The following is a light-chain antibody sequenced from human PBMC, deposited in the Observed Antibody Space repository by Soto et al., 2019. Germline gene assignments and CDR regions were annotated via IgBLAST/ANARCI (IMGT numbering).Light chain of an antibody. CDR3: SSYTSTSTLL. CDR2: DVN. J-gene: IGLJ2*01. CDR1: SSDVGDYNY. Sequence: QSALTQPASVSGSPGQSITISCTGTSSDVGDYNYVSWYQQHPGKAPKLMIFDVNNRPSGVSSRFSGSKSGNTASLTISRLQAEDEADYYCSSYTSTSTLLFGGGTKVTVL. V-gene: IGLV2-14*01.